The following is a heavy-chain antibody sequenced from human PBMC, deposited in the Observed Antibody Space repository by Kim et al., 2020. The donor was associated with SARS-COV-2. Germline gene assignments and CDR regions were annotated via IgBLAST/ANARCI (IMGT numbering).Heavy chain of an antibody. Sequence: YNPSLKSRVTISVDTSKNQFSLKLSSVIAADTAVYYCARQNCGGDCYCDYWGQGTLVTVSS. V-gene: IGHV4-59*08. CDR3: ARQNCGGDCYCDY. J-gene: IGHJ4*02. D-gene: IGHD2-21*02.